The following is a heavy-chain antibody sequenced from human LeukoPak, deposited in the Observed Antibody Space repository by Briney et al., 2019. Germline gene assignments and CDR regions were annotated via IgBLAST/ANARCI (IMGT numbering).Heavy chain of an antibody. CDR2: IKQDGSEK. J-gene: IGHJ6*03. V-gene: IGHV3-7*01. CDR1: EFTLITYS. Sequence: AGGSPRLSCAASEFTLITYSMSWVRQAPGKGLEWVANIKQDGSEKYYVDSVKGRFTISRDNAKNSLYLQMNSLRAEDTAVYYCARAGRKSRGVDIVRKKETGYYYYMDVWGKGTTVTVSS. D-gene: IGHD2-15*01. CDR3: ARAGRKSRGVDIVRKKETGYYYYMDV.